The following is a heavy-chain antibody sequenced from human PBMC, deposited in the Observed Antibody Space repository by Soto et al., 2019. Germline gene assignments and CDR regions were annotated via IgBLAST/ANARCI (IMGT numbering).Heavy chain of an antibody. CDR2: IYPGDSDT. J-gene: IGHJ3*02. CDR3: ARPSRDSSGRLGAFDI. Sequence: PGESLKISCKGSGYSFTSYWIGWVRQMPGKGLEWMGIIYPGDSDTRYSPSFQGQVTISADKSISTAYLQWSSLKASDTAMYYCARPSRDSSGRLGAFDIRGPGTMVTVAS. CDR1: GYSFTSYW. D-gene: IGHD6-19*01. V-gene: IGHV5-51*01.